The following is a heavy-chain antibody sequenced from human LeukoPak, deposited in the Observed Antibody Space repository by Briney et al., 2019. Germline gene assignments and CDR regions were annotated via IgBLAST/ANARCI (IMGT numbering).Heavy chain of an antibody. CDR1: GGTFSSYA. J-gene: IGHJ4*02. CDR2: IIPIFGTA. V-gene: IGHV1-69*06. D-gene: IGHD2-15*01. Sequence: AVKVSCKASGGTFSSYAISWVRQAPGQGLEWMGGIIPIFGTANYAQKFQGRVTITADKSTSTAYMELSSLRSEDTAVYYCARGNNAYCSGGSCYPNWGQGTLVTVSS. CDR3: ARGNNAYCSGGSCYPN.